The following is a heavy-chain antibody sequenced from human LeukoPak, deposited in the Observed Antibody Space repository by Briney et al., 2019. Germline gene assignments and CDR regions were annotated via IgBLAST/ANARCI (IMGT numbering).Heavy chain of an antibody. CDR1: GGSISSGGYS. CDR2: IYYSGST. Sequence: SETLSLTCTVSGGSISSGGYSWSWIRQPPGKGLEWIGYIYYSGSTYYNPSLKSRVTISVDTSKNQFSLKLSSVTAADTAVYYCARAFGPRGFDPWGQGTLVTVSS. V-gene: IGHV4-30-4*07. J-gene: IGHJ5*02. CDR3: ARAFGPRGFDP. D-gene: IGHD3-10*01.